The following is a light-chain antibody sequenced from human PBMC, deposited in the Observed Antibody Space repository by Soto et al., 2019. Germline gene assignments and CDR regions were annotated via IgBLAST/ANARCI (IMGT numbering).Light chain of an antibody. CDR1: QSVSSNK. J-gene: IGKJ1*01. CDR2: GAF. CDR3: QQYGSLSWA. Sequence: EIVMTQSPATLSVSPGERATLSCRASQSVSSNKLAWYQQKPGQAPRLLIYGAFKRATGIPDRFSGSGSGTDFTLTISRLEPEDFAVYYCQQYGSLSWAFGQGTKVDI. V-gene: IGKV3-20*01.